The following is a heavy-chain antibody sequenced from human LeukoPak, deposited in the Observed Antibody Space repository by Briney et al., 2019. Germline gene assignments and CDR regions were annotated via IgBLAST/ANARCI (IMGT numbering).Heavy chain of an antibody. V-gene: IGHV3-23*01. J-gene: IGHJ3*02. CDR3: ARVGAATNSFDI. CDR2: ISGSGGST. D-gene: IGHD2-15*01. CDR1: GFTFSSYG. Sequence: GGSLRLSCAASGFTFSSYGMSWVRQAPGKGLEWVSAISGSGGSTYYADSVKGRFTISRDNSKNTLYLQMNSLRAEDTAVYYCARVGAATNSFDIWGQGTMVTVSS.